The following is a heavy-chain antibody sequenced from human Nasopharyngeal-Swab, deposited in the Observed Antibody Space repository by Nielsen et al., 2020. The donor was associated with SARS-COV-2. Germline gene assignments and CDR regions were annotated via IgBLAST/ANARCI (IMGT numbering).Heavy chain of an antibody. Sequence: GESLKISCAASGFTFSSYWMSWVRQAPGKGLEWVANIKQDGSETYYVDSVKGRFTISRDNAKNSLYLQMNSLRAEDTAVYYCARDDSYENYGMDVWGQGTTVTVSS. D-gene: IGHD5-12*01. CDR2: IKQDGSET. J-gene: IGHJ6*02. CDR3: ARDDSYENYGMDV. V-gene: IGHV3-7*01. CDR1: GFTFSSYW.